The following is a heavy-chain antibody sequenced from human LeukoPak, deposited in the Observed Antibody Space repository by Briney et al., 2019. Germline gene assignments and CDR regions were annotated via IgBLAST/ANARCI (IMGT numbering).Heavy chain of an antibody. CDR2: IYTSGST. CDR3: ARDGYSGYEFDY. V-gene: IGHV4-61*02. CDR1: GGSISSGSYY. Sequence: SQTLSLTCTVSGGSISSGSYYWSWIRQPAGKGLEWNGRIYTSGSTNYNPSLKSRVTISVDTSKNQFSLKLSSVTAADTAVYYCARDGYSGYEFDYWGQGTLVTVSS. D-gene: IGHD5-12*01. J-gene: IGHJ4*02.